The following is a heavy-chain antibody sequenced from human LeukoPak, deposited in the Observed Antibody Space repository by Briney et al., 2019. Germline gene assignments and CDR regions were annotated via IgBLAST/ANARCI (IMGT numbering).Heavy chain of an antibody. CDR3: ARDRSHYGLDAFDI. V-gene: IGHV3-11*01. Sequence: GGSLRLSCAASGFTFSDYYMTWIRQAPGKGLEWVSYITSGGTSMYYADAVRGRFTISRDNANNSLYLQMNSLRAEDTAVYYCARDRSHYGLDAFDIWGQGTMVTVSS. J-gene: IGHJ3*02. CDR1: GFTFSDYY. D-gene: IGHD4-11*01. CDR2: ITSGGTSM.